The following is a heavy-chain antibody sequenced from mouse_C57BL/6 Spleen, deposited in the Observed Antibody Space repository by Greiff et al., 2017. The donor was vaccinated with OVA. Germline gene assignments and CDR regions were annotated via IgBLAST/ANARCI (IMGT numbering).Heavy chain of an antibody. CDR3: ARGGTDYDYDYAMDY. CDR1: GYAFSSSW. V-gene: IGHV1-82*01. CDR2: IYPGDGDT. Sequence: VQLQQSGPELVKPGASVKISCKASGYAFSSSWMNWVKQRPGKGLEWIGRIYPGDGDTNYNGKFKGKATLTADKSSSTAYMQLSSLTSEDSAVYFCARGGTDYDYDYAMDYWGQGTSVTVSS. D-gene: IGHD2-4*01. J-gene: IGHJ4*01.